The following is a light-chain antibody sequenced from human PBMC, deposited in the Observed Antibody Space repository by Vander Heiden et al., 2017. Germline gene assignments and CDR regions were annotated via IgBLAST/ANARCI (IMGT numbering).Light chain of an antibody. CDR3: QQDNTFPLT. CDR1: QSISSW. J-gene: IGKJ4*01. V-gene: IGKV1-5*03. CDR2: KAS. Sequence: DIQMTQSPSTLSASVGDRVIISCRASQSISSWLVWYQQKPGKAPKLLIYKASSLESGVPSRFSGSESGTEFSLTISSLQPEDFATYYCQQDNTFPLTFGGGTKVEIK.